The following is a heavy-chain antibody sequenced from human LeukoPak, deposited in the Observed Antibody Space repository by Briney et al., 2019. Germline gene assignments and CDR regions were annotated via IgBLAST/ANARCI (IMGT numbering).Heavy chain of an antibody. J-gene: IGHJ4*02. CDR2: IRYDGSNK. V-gene: IGHV3-30*02. D-gene: IGHD3-10*01. CDR1: GFTFSSYG. CDR3: ARDLGHYGSGSPY. Sequence: TGGSLRLSCAASGFTFSSYGMHWVRQAPGKGLEWVAFIRYDGSNKYYADSVKGRFTISRDNSKNTLYLQMNSLRAEDTAVYYCARDLGHYGSGSPYWGRGTLVTVSS.